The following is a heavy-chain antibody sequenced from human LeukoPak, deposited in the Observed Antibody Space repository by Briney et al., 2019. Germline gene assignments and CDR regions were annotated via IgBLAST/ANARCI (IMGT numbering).Heavy chain of an antibody. Sequence: PSETLSLTCAVYGGSFNDYYWNWIRQPPGKGLEWIGEINLRGSTTYNPSLKSRVTISVDTSKNQFSLKLSSVTAADTAVYYCARVPTVTFFDYWGQGTLVTVSS. D-gene: IGHD4-17*01. CDR3: ARVPTVTFFDY. J-gene: IGHJ4*02. CDR2: INLRGST. CDR1: GGSFNDYY. V-gene: IGHV4-34*01.